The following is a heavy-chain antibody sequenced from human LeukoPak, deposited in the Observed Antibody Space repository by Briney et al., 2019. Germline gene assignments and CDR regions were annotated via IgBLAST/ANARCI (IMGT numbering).Heavy chain of an antibody. D-gene: IGHD6-13*01. Sequence: SETLSLTCTVSGGSINSGSYYWSWVRQPAGKGLEWIGRIYIFGNTNYNPSLSSRVTISIDTSKNQFSLELTSVTDADTAMYYCAREGYSPFDYWGQGTLVTVSS. CDR1: GGSINSGSYY. CDR3: AREGYSPFDY. CDR2: IYIFGNT. V-gene: IGHV4-61*02. J-gene: IGHJ4*02.